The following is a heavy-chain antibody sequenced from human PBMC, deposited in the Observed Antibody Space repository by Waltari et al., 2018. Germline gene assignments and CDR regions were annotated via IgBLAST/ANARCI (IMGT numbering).Heavy chain of an antibody. CDR3: ARALGGSDPGRWGWDY. Sequence: QVQLVQSGAEVKKPGASVKVSCKASGYTFTGYSMHWVRQAPGQGLEWMGWINPNSGGTNYAQKFQGRVTMTRDTSISTAYMALSRLRSDDTAVYYCARALGGSDPGRWGWDYWGQGTLVTVSS. J-gene: IGHJ4*02. CDR1: GYTFTGYS. CDR2: INPNSGGT. D-gene: IGHD3-16*01. V-gene: IGHV1-2*02.